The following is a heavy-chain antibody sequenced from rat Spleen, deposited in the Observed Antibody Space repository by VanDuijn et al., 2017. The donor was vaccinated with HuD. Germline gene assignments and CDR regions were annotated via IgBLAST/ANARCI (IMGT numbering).Heavy chain of an antibody. CDR1: GLSLTSDH. V-gene: IGHV2-43*01. Sequence: QVQLKESGPGLVQPSQTLSLACTVSGLSLTSDHVHWVRQPSGKGLEWMGVIWTGGNTESNSTLKSRLSISRDTSKSKVFLKMKSLQTEDTATYYCARELPGYNPFDYWGQGVMVTVSS. CDR2: IWTGGNT. D-gene: IGHD1-4*01. CDR3: ARELPGYNPFDY. J-gene: IGHJ2*01.